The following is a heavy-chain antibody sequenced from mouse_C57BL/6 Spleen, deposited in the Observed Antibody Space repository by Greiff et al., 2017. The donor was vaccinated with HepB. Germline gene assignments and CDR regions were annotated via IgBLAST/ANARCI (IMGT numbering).Heavy chain of an antibody. J-gene: IGHJ2*01. CDR1: GYTFTSYW. CDR3: ARRGTTVVAEDY. V-gene: IGHV1-7*01. Sequence: QVQLQQSGAELAKPGASVKLSCKASGYTFTSYWMHWVKQRPGQGLEWIGYINPSSGYTKYNQKFKDKATLTADKSPSTAYMQLSSLTYEDSAVYYCARRGTTVVAEDYWGQGTTLTVSS. CDR2: INPSSGYT. D-gene: IGHD1-1*01.